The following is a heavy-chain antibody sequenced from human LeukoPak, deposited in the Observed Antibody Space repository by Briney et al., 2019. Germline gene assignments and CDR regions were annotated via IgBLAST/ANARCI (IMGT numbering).Heavy chain of an antibody. V-gene: IGHV3-15*01. CDR1: GFTFSNAW. Sequence: GGSLRLSCAASGFTFSNAWMSWVRQAPGKGLEWVGRIKGKTDGGTTDYATPVKGRFTISRGDSKNTLYLQMNSLKTEDTGVYYCTTGGYSGYDFSWGQGTLVTVSS. J-gene: IGHJ5*02. CDR2: IKGKTDGGTT. CDR3: TTGGYSGYDFS. D-gene: IGHD5-12*01.